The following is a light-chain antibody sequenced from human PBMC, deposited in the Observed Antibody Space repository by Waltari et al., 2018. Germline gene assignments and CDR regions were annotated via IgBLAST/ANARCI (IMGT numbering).Light chain of an antibody. CDR2: DAS. J-gene: IGKJ4*01. CDR3: QQRRNWPRT. Sequence: SGGASQSVGPSLAWYQQRPGQSPILLIYDASYRATGIPARFSGSGSETDFTLTISSLQPEDFAVYYCQQRRNWPRTCGGGTRVQI. V-gene: IGKV3-11*01. CDR1: QSVGPS.